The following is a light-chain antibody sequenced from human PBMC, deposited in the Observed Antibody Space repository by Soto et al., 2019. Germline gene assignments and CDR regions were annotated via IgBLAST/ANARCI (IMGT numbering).Light chain of an antibody. CDR3: AAWDDSLNGRV. Sequence: QSVLTQPPSVSEAPRQRVTISCSRSSSNIGNNAVNWYQQLPGKAPKLLIYYDDLLPSGVSDRFSGSKSGTSASLAISGLQSEDEADYYCAAWDDSLNGRVFGTGTKVTVL. CDR2: YDD. J-gene: IGLJ1*01. V-gene: IGLV1-36*01. CDR1: SSNIGNNA.